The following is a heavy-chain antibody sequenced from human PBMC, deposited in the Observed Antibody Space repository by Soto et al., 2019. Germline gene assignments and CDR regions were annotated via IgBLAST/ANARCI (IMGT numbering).Heavy chain of an antibody. CDR2: VSASGLNT. J-gene: IGHJ4*02. CDR1: GFTFSTYA. CDR3: AKDLPLRTSAYFFDY. V-gene: IGHV3-23*01. Sequence: PGGSLRLSCAASGFTFSTYAMAWVRQAPGKGLEWVSGVSASGLNTDYADPVKGRFYISRDNSKNTVSLHMNSLRAEDTALYYCAKDLPLRTSAYFFDYWCQGTPVTVSS.